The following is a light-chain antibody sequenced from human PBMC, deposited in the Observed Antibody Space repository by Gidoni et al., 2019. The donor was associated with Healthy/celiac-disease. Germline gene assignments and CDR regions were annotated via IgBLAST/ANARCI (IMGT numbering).Light chain of an antibody. J-gene: IGKJ5*01. CDR1: QDISNY. CDR2: EAS. CDR3: QQYDNLPIT. Sequence: DIQMTQSPSSLSASVGDRVTITCQASQDISNYLNWYQQKPGKAPKLLIYEASKLETGVPSRFSGSGSGTDFTFTISSLQPEDIATYYCQQYDNLPITFGQXTRLEIK. V-gene: IGKV1-33*01.